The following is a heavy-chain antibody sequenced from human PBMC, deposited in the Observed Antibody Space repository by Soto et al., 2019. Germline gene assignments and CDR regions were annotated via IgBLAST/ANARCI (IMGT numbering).Heavy chain of an antibody. J-gene: IGHJ6*02. CDR1: GFTFSTYG. CDR2: ISYDGSYK. D-gene: IGHD3-22*01. Sequence: QVQLVESGGGVIQPGRSLRLSCAASGFTFSTYGMPWVRQAPGKGLEWGGLISYDGSYKYYPDSVKRRFSISRDNSKNTLYLQMNSLRPEDTAVYYCAKDPTYDSSGYYFYYGPDVWGQGTTVTVSS. V-gene: IGHV3-30*18. CDR3: AKDPTYDSSGYYFYYGPDV.